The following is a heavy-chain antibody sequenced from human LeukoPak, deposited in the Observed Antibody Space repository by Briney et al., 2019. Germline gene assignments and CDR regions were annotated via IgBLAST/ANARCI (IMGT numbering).Heavy chain of an antibody. CDR1: GGSLSSRSYY. V-gene: IGHV4-39*01. D-gene: IGHD4-17*01. CDR3: ARRYYGDSLNLGKKDY. CDR2: IYYSGST. J-gene: IGHJ4*02. Sequence: KPSETLSLTCTVSGGSLSSRSYYWGRIRPPPGKGLEWIGSIYYSGSTYYNPSLKSRVTISVDTSKNQFSLKLSSVTAADTAVYYCARRYYGDSLNLGKKDYWGQGTLVTVSS.